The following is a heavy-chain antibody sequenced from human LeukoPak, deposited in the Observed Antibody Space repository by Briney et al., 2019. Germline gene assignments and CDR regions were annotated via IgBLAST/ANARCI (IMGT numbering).Heavy chain of an antibody. CDR3: ARYDSGSSNDAFDI. Sequence: PSGTLSLTCIVSGGSISSYYWSWIRKPPGKGLEWIGYIYNSGRTNYNPSLKSRVTISVDTSKNQFYLKLSSVTAADTAVYYCARYDSGSSNDAFDIWGQGTMVTVSS. CDR2: IYNSGRT. J-gene: IGHJ3*02. V-gene: IGHV4-59*01. CDR1: GGSISSYY. D-gene: IGHD1-26*01.